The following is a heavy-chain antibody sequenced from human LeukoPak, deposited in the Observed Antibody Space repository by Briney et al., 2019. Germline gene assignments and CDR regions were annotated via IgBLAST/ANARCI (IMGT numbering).Heavy chain of an antibody. CDR2: LSDRGGGT. CDR1: GFSLSSYG. J-gene: IGHJ5*01. Sequence: GGSLRLSCAASGFSLSSYGMTWVRQAPGKGLEWVSTLSDRGGGTYYADSVKGRFTISRDNSKSTLYLQMNRLRAEDTAVYYCAKDLGASGRYSYFDSWGQGTLVTVSS. V-gene: IGHV3-23*01. D-gene: IGHD5-18*01. CDR3: AKDLGASGRYSYFDS.